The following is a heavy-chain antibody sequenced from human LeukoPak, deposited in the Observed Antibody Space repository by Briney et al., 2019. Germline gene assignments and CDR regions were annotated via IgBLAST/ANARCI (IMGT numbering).Heavy chain of an antibody. V-gene: IGHV4-38-2*02. D-gene: IGHD6-13*01. CDR3: AREVGVYSSSWYFRFDP. CDR2: IYHSGST. Sequence: SETLSLTCTVSGYSISSGYYWGWIRQPPGKGLEWIGSIYHSGSTYYNPSLKSRVTISVDTSKNQFSLKLSSVTAADTAVYYCAREVGVYSSSWYFRFDPWGQGTLVTVSS. J-gene: IGHJ5*02. CDR1: GYSISSGYY.